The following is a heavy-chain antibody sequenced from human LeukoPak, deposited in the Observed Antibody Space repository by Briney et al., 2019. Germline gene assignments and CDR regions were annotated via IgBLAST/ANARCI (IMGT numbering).Heavy chain of an antibody. CDR1: GFTFSSYA. CDR3: AKKVVVGATSPYSDFQD. J-gene: IGHJ1*01. D-gene: IGHD1-26*01. CDR2: ISGSGVTT. Sequence: PGGSLRLSCVASGFTFSSYAMSWVRQAPGKGLERVSAISGSGVTTHYAGSVKGRFSISRDNSKNILYLQMNSLRAEDTALYYCAKKVVVGATSPYSDFQDWGQGTLVTVSS. V-gene: IGHV3-23*01.